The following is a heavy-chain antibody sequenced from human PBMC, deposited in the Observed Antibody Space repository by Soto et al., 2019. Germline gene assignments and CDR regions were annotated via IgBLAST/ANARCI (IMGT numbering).Heavy chain of an antibody. CDR2: VKSKTDGGKT. V-gene: IGHV3-15*01. Sequence: GGSLRLSCAASGFTFSNAWMSWVRQAPGKGLEWVGRVKSKTDGGKTDYAAPVKGRFTISRDDSKNTLYLQMNSLKTEDTAVYYCTTAEVGATTGFDYWGQGTLVTVSS. CDR1: GFTFSNAW. CDR3: TTAEVGATTGFDY. D-gene: IGHD1-26*01. J-gene: IGHJ4*02.